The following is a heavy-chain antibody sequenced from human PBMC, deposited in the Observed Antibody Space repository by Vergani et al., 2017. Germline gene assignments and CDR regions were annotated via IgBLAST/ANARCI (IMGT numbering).Heavy chain of an antibody. Sequence: EVQLVESGGGLVQPGGSLRLSCVVSGFTFSTYAMTWVRQAPGKGLEWVAFIGSSGPYINYADSVKGRFIISRDNTNNSLFLQLRSLRAEDAAVYYCARDCTSGGCPDNYGMDVWGQGATVTVSS. D-gene: IGHD2-8*01. J-gene: IGHJ6*02. CDR2: IGSSGPYI. V-gene: IGHV3-21*06. CDR1: GFTFSTYA. CDR3: ARDCTSGGCPDNYGMDV.